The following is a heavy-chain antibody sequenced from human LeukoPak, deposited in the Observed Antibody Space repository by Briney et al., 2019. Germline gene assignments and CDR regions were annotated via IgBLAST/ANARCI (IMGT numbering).Heavy chain of an antibody. CDR1: GYTFTSYD. J-gene: IGHJ6*03. Sequence: GASVKVSCKASGYTFTSYDINWVRQATGQGLEWMGWMNPNSGNTGYAQKFQGRVTITRNTSISTAYMELSSLRSEDTAVYYCARGAASSKYYYYYYCMDVWGKGTTVTVSS. V-gene: IGHV1-8*03. D-gene: IGHD6-13*01. CDR2: MNPNSGNT. CDR3: ARGAASSKYYYYYYCMDV.